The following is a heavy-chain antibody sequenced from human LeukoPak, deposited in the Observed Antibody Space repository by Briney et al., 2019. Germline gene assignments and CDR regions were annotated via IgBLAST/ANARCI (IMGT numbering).Heavy chain of an antibody. V-gene: IGHV3-66*01. D-gene: IGHD2-15*01. J-gene: IGHJ6*02. CDR1: VVSVCGNY. CDR2: VYSGGST. Sequence: PGGSLRHSCVASVVSVCGNYISSVPETLGGGRGWVSDVYSGGSTYYADSVKGRFTISRDNSKNTLYLQMNSLRAEDTAVYYCARDLTPYSWGMDVWGQGTTVTVSS. CDR3: ARDLTPYSWGMDV.